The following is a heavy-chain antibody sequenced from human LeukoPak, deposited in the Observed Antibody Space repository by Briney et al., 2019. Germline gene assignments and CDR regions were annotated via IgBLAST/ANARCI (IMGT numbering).Heavy chain of an antibody. Sequence: SETLSLACAVYGGSFSGYYWSWIRQPPGKGLEWIGEINHSGSTNYNPSLKSRVTISVDKSKNQFSLNLRSVTAADTAVYYCARDSGWHSDSWGQGTLVTVSS. J-gene: IGHJ5*01. CDR3: ARDSGWHSDS. CDR1: GGSFSGYY. CDR2: INHSGST. V-gene: IGHV4-34*01. D-gene: IGHD6-19*01.